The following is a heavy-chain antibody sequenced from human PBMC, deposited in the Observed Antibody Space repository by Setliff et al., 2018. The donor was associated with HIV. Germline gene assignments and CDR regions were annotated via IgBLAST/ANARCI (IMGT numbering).Heavy chain of an antibody. D-gene: IGHD3-10*01. CDR1: GFTFSTHW. J-gene: IGHJ6*03. CDR2: INDDGTTT. V-gene: IGHV3-74*01. Sequence: PGGSLRLSCAASGFTFSTHWMHWVRQTPGKGLLWVSRINDDGTTTSYADSVKGRFTISRDNVKNTLFLQMSSLSPEDTGVYCCARALWFGEVDYYYYMDVWGKGTTVTVSS. CDR3: ARALWFGEVDYYYYMDV.